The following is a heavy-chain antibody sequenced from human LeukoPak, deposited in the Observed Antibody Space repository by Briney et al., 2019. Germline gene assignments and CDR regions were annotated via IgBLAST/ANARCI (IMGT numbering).Heavy chain of an antibody. J-gene: IGHJ4*02. CDR1: GDSINSLDL. CDR2: MYLSGTT. Sequence: SGTLSLTCTVSGDSINSLDLWSWVRQPPGKGLEWIGEMYLSGTTHSNPSVKSRVTISIDKSKNQFFLNLSSVTAADTAVYYCARVSSGATTVDYWGQGTLVTVSS. CDR3: ARVSSGATTVDY. D-gene: IGHD1-26*01. V-gene: IGHV4-4*02.